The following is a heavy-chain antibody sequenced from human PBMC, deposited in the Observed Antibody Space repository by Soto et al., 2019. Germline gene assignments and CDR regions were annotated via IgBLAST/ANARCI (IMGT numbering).Heavy chain of an antibody. Sequence: ESGGGLVQPGGSLRLSCAASGFTFSDYSMDWVRQTPGKGLEWVGRSRNKAHSYTTKYAASVQGRFTVSRDGSKNSFYLQMDSLKADDTAVYYCARGASGGSSANYYGFDVWGQGTTVIVSS. V-gene: IGHV3-72*01. CDR1: GFTFSDYS. J-gene: IGHJ6*02. D-gene: IGHD2-15*01. CDR2: SRNKAHSYTT. CDR3: ARGASGGSSANYYGFDV.